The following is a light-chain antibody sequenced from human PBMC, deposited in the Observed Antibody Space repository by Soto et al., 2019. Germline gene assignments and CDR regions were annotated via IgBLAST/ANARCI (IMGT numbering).Light chain of an antibody. CDR2: GAS. CDR1: QSFSSSY. V-gene: IGKV3-20*01. J-gene: IGKJ1*01. Sequence: EIVLTHSPGTLSLSPGDRATLSCRAIQSFSSSYLAWYQQKPGQAPGLPIYGASSRATGIPDRFSGSGSGTDFTLTISRMEPEDFAVYYCQQYGRSPWTFGQGTKVDXK. CDR3: QQYGRSPWT.